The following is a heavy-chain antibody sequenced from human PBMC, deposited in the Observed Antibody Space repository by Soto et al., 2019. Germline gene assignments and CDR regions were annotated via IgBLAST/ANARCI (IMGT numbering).Heavy chain of an antibody. D-gene: IGHD2-8*01. CDR2: IYPGDSDT. Sequence: LGESLKISCKGSGYSFTSYWIGWVRQMPGKGLEWMGIIYPGDSDTRYSPSFQGQVTISADKSISTAYLQWSSLKASDTAMYYCARSGMIGYCTNGVCYTNYYYGMDVWGQGTTATVSS. CDR1: GYSFTSYW. V-gene: IGHV5-51*01. CDR3: ARSGMIGYCTNGVCYTNYYYGMDV. J-gene: IGHJ6*02.